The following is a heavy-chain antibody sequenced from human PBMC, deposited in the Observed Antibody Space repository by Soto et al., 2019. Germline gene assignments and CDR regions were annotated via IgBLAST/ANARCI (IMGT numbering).Heavy chain of an antibody. CDR3: AKERSSSWYYFEF. Sequence: QVQLVESGGGVVQPGRSLRLSCAASGFTFSIFGMHWVRQAPGKGLEWVAVISYDGSNKYYADSMKGRFTISRDNSKNTLYLQMNSLRAEDTAVYYCAKERSSSWYYFEFWGQGTLVTVSS. J-gene: IGHJ4*02. D-gene: IGHD6-13*01. CDR2: ISYDGSNK. CDR1: GFTFSIFG. V-gene: IGHV3-30*18.